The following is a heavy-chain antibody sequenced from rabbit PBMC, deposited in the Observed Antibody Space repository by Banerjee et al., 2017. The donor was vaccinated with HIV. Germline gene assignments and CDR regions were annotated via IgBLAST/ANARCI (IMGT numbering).Heavy chain of an antibody. CDR1: GFDLSSYYY. CDR2: IYTGSSGNT. CDR3: ARCGNAGYVYANL. D-gene: IGHD6-1*01. J-gene: IGHJ4*01. V-gene: IGHV1S45*01. Sequence: QEQLVESGGGLVKPEGSLTLTCKASGFDLSSYYYMCWVRQAPGKGLEWIGCIYTGSSGNTYYASWAKGRFTISKTSSTTVTLQMTSLTAADTATYFCARCGNAGYVYANLWGQGTLVTVS.